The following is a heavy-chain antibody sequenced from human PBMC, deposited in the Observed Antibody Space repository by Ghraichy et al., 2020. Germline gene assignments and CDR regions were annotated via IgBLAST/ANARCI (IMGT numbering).Heavy chain of an antibody. D-gene: IGHD3-16*01. J-gene: IGHJ4*02. V-gene: IGHV3-13*01. CDR2: IGTAGDT. CDR3: ARAGDGGIPDY. Sequence: GDSLNISCAASGFTFSSYDMHWVRQATGKGLEWVSAIGTAGDTYYPGSVKGRFTISRENAKNSLYLQMNSLRAGDTAVYYCARAGDGGIPDYWGQGTLVTVSS. CDR1: GFTFSSYD.